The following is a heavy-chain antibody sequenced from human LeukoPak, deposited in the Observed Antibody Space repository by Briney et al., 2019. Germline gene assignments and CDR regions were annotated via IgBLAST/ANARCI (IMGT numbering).Heavy chain of an antibody. J-gene: IGHJ4*02. CDR3: ARDLYYDSSGYPDFDY. D-gene: IGHD3-22*01. Sequence: GRSLRLSCAASGFTFSSYSMNWVRQAPGKGLEWVSSISSSSSYIYYADSVKGRFTISRDNAKNSLYLQMNSLRAEDTAVYYCARDLYYDSSGYPDFDYWGQGTLVTVSS. CDR1: GFTFSSYS. CDR2: ISSSSSYI. V-gene: IGHV3-21*01.